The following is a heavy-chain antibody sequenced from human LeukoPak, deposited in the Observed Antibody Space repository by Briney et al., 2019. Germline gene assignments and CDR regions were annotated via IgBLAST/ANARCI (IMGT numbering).Heavy chain of an antibody. J-gene: IGHJ4*02. CDR1: GGSISSSSYY. Sequence: SETLSLTCTVSGGSISSSSYYWGWIRQPPGKGLEWIGSIYYSGSTYYNPSLKSRVTISVDTSKNQFSLKLSSVTAADTAVYYCASPRDSYNYDFDYWGQGTLVTVSS. CDR2: IYYSGST. CDR3: ASPRDSYNYDFDY. D-gene: IGHD5-24*01. V-gene: IGHV4-39*01.